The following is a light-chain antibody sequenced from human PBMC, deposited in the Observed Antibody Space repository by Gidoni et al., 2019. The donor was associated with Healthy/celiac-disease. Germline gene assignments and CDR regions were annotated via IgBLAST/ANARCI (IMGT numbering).Light chain of an antibody. Sequence: IQMTQSPSSLSSSVGDRVTITCRASQSLSSYLNWYQQKPGKAPKLLIYAASSLQSGVPSRFSGSGSGTDFTLTISSLQPEDFATYYCQQSYSTPPRWTFGQGTKVEIK. V-gene: IGKV1-39*01. CDR2: AAS. CDR3: QQSYSTPPRWT. CDR1: QSLSSY. J-gene: IGKJ1*01.